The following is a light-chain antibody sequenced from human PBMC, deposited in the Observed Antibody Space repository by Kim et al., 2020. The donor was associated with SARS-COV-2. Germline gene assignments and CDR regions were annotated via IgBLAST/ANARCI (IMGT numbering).Light chain of an antibody. CDR2: GAS. CDR3: QHYGSSVLT. V-gene: IGKV3-20*01. J-gene: IGKJ4*01. Sequence: EIVLTQSPGTLSLSPGERATLSCRASQSLSSTYLAWYQQKPGQAPRLLIYGASSRATGIPDRFSGSGSGMDFTLTISRLEAEDFAVFYCQHYGSSVLTFGGGTKVDIK. CDR1: QSLSSTY.